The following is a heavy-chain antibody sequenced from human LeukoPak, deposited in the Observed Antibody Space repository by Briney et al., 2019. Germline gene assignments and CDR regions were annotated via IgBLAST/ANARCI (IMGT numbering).Heavy chain of an antibody. V-gene: IGHV3-23*01. D-gene: IGHD3-10*01. J-gene: IGHJ4*02. CDR2: ISDSGNT. CDR3: VKVAKYYYGSETYYFFEH. Sequence: GGSLRLSCAASGFTLSSYAMSWVRQAPGKGLEWVSAISDSGNTYHADSVKGRFTISRDNAENSLDLQMNSLRVEDTAIYYCVKVAKYYYGSETYYFFEHWGQGTPVTASS. CDR1: GFTLSSYA.